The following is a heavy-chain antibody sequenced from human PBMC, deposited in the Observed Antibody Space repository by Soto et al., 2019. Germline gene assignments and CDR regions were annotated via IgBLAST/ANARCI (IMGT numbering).Heavy chain of an antibody. CDR1: GGSFSGYY. CDR2: INHSGST. CDR3: ANRDCSSTSCYEY. J-gene: IGHJ4*02. V-gene: IGHV4-34*01. Sequence: QVQLQQWGAGLLKPSETLSLTCAVYGGSFSGYYWSWIRQPPGTGLEWIGEINHSGSTNYNPSLKSQVTISVDTSKNQFSRKLSSVTAADTAVYYCANRDCSSTSCYEYWGQGTLVTVSS. D-gene: IGHD2-2*01.